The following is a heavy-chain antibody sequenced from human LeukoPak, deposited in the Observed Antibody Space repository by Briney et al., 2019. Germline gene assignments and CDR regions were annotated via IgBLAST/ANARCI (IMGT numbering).Heavy chain of an antibody. J-gene: IGHJ4*02. CDR2: IYHSGST. CDR1: GGSISTYY. CDR3: ARHPTQPGYFDY. Sequence: SETLSLTCNVSGGSISTYYWSWIRQPPGKGLEWIGYIYHSGSTKYNPSLKSRVTISVDTSKNQFSLKLSSVTAADTAVYYCARHPTQPGYFDYWGQGTLVTVSS. V-gene: IGHV4-59*08.